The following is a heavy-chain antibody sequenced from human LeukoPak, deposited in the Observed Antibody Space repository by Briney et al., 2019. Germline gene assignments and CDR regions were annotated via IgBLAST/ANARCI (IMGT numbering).Heavy chain of an antibody. CDR3: ARLSYYDSSVYHNFDY. CDR1: GYSFTSYW. J-gene: IGHJ4*02. Sequence: GESLKISCKGSGYSFTSYWIGWVRQMPGKGLEWMGIIYPGDSDTRYSPSFQGQVTISADKSISTAYLQWSSLKASDTAMYYCARLSYYDSSVYHNFDYWGQGTLVTVSS. V-gene: IGHV5-51*01. D-gene: IGHD3-22*01. CDR2: IYPGDSDT.